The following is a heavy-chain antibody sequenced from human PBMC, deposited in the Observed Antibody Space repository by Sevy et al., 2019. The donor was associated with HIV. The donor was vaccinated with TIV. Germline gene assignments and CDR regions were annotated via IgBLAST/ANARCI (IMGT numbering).Heavy chain of an antibody. D-gene: IGHD1-26*01. Sequence: SETLSLTCTVSGGSVSTGGYYWSWIRQSAGKGLEWIGRILGSGYTDYNPSLKSQVTISRDTSKSQFSLTLTSVTAADTAMYYCARYIAGPGFDFWGQGIQVTVSS. J-gene: IGHJ4*02. CDR1: GGSVSTGGYY. CDR3: ARYIAGPGFDF. V-gene: IGHV4-61*02. CDR2: ILGSGYT.